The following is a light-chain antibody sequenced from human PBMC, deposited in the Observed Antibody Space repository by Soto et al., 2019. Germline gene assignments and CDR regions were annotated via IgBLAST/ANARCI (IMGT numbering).Light chain of an antibody. CDR3: QQRSNWPRT. V-gene: IGKV3-11*01. J-gene: IGKJ1*01. CDR2: DAS. Sequence: EIAMTQSPASLCVSPGARATLSCRASQSVSSNLAWYQQKPGQAPRLLIYDASNRATGILARFSGSGSGTDFTLTISSLEPEDFAVYYCQQRSNWPRTFGQGTKVDIK. CDR1: QSVSSN.